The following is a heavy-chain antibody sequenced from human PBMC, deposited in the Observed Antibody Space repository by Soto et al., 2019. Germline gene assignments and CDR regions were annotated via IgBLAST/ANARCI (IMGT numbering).Heavy chain of an antibody. CDR2: IYYSGST. D-gene: IGHD1-26*01. J-gene: IGHJ4*02. CDR3: ASHLSGSYFFDY. Sequence: SETLSLTCTVSGGSISSYYWSWIRQSPGKGLEWIGYIYYSGSTNYNPSLKSRVTISVDTSKNQFSLKLSSVTAADTAVYYCASHLSGSYFFDYWGQGTLVTVSS. V-gene: IGHV4-59*08. CDR1: GGSISSYY.